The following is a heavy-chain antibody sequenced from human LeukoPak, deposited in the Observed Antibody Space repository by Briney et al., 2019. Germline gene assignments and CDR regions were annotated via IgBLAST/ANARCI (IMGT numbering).Heavy chain of an antibody. Sequence: GGSLRLSCAASGFTFSSYEMNWVRQAPGKGLEWVSYISSSGSTIYYADSVKGRFTISRDNAKNPLYLQMNSLRAEDTAVYYCARASDYGDYVARFDYWGQGTLVTVSS. CDR3: ARASDYGDYVARFDY. CDR2: ISSSGSTI. J-gene: IGHJ4*02. D-gene: IGHD4-17*01. V-gene: IGHV3-48*03. CDR1: GFTFSSYE.